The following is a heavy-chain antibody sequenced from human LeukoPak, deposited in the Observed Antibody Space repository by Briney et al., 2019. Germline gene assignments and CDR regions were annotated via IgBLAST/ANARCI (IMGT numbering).Heavy chain of an antibody. V-gene: IGHV1-18*01. CDR1: GYTFTSYG. CDR3: AREKLYSSSWYGWAYYYYGMEV. D-gene: IGHD6-13*01. J-gene: IGHJ6*02. Sequence: ASVKLSCKASGYTFTSYGISWVRQAPGQGLEWMGWISACNGNTNYAQKLQGRVTMTTDTSTSTAYMELRSLRSDDTAVYYCAREKLYSSSWYGWAYYYYGMEVWGQGTTVTVSS. CDR2: ISACNGNT.